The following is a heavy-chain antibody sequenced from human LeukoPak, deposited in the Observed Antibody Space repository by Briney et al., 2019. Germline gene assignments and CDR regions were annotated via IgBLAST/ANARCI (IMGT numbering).Heavy chain of an antibody. Sequence: GGSLRLSCAASGFTVSSNYMSWVRQAPGKGLEWVSVLYTGGSTYYADSVKGRFTISRDNSKNTLYLQMNSLRAEDTAVYYCARGGGSTAFDYWGQGTLVTISS. CDR2: LYTGGST. CDR1: GFTVSSNY. D-gene: IGHD3-16*01. CDR3: ARGGGSTAFDY. V-gene: IGHV3-53*01. J-gene: IGHJ4*02.